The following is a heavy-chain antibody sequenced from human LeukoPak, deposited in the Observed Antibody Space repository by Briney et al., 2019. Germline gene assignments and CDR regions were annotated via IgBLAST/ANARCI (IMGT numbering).Heavy chain of an antibody. CDR1: GGSISGYY. Sequence: SETLSLTCTVSGGSISGYYWSWIRQPPGKGLEWLGNIYHSGSTNYNPSLKSRVTISGDTSKSHVSLKLNFVTAADTAVYYCARDRPGTGAFDVWGQGSIVTVAS. D-gene: IGHD1-1*01. CDR3: ARDRPGTGAFDV. J-gene: IGHJ3*01. CDR2: IYHSGST. V-gene: IGHV4-59*01.